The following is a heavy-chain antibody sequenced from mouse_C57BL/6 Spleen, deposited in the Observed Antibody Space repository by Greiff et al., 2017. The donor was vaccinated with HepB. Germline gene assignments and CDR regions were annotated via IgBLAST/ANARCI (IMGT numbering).Heavy chain of an antibody. CDR1: GFNIKDYY. CDR2: IDPEDGDT. CDR3: TTDDYDGPCAY. J-gene: IGHJ3*01. V-gene: IGHV14-1*01. D-gene: IGHD2-4*01. Sequence: EVQLQQSGAELVRPGASVKLSCTASGFNIKDYYMHWVKQRPEQGLEWIGRIDPEDGDTEYAPKFQGKATMTADTSSNTAYLQLSSLTSEDTAVYYCTTDDYDGPCAYWGQGTLVTVSA.